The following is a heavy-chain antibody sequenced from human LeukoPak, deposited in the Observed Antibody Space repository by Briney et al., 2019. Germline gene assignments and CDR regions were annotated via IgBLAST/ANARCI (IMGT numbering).Heavy chain of an antibody. J-gene: IGHJ4*02. Sequence: ASVKVSCKVSGYTLTELSMHWVRQAPGKGLEWMGGFDPEDGETIYAQKFQGRVTMTEDTSTDTAYMELSSLRSEDTAVYYCASTITYYYGSGTDYWGQGTLVTVSS. CDR1: GYTLTELS. D-gene: IGHD3-10*01. V-gene: IGHV1-24*01. CDR3: ASTITYYYGSGTDY. CDR2: FDPEDGET.